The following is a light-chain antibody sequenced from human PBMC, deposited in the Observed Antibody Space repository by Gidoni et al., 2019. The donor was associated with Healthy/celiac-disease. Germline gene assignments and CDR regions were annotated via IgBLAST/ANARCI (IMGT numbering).Light chain of an antibody. CDR1: QSFSSSY. J-gene: IGKJ1*01. Sequence: EIVLTQSPGTLSLSPGERANLSCSASQSFSSSYLACYQQKPGQAPRLLIYGASSRATGIPDRFSGSGSGTDFTLTISRLEPEDVAVYYCQQYGSSPRFGQGTKVEIK. V-gene: IGKV3-20*01. CDR3: QQYGSSPR. CDR2: GAS.